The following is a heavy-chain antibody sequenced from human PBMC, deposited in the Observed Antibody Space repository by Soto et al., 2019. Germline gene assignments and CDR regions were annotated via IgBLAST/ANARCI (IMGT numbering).Heavy chain of an antibody. V-gene: IGHV4-4*07. CDR1: GGSISGHY. D-gene: IGHD3-3*01. CDR3: ARDLSVGPEAYLDF. Sequence: QVQLQESGPGLVKTSETLSLTCTVSGGSISGHYWSWIRQPAGKGLEWIGRIYSSGTTKYNPTLKCRVTMSIDTSKNQFSLRLNSVTAADTAVYYCARDLSVGPEAYLDFWGQGTLVTVSS. CDR2: IYSSGTT. J-gene: IGHJ4*02.